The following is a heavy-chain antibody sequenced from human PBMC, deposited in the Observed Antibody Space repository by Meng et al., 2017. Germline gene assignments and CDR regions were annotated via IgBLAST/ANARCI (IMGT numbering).Heavy chain of an antibody. Sequence: EVQLVECWGGLVKPGGSLRLSCVASGFRVTDAWMSWVRQAPGKGLEWVGRINSNSDGGTTDYAAPVKGRFTISRDDSKNTLYLQMNSLITEDTAVYFCATGAAAADHWGQGTLVTVSS. CDR2: INSNSDGGTT. D-gene: IGHD6-13*01. V-gene: IGHV3-15*01. CDR1: GFRVTDAW. CDR3: ATGAAAADH. J-gene: IGHJ4*02.